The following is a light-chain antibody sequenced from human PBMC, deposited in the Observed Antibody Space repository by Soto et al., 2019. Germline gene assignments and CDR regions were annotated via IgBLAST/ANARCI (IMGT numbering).Light chain of an antibody. CDR2: GTS. Sequence: EIVLTQSPGTLSLSPGERATLSCRASQNINSRYLAWYQQKPGQAPRLLIYGTSSRATGIPDRFSGSGSGTDFTLIISRLEPEDFALYYCLQYGSSPGFTFGPGTKVDIK. CDR3: LQYGSSPGFT. J-gene: IGKJ3*01. V-gene: IGKV3-20*01. CDR1: QNINSRY.